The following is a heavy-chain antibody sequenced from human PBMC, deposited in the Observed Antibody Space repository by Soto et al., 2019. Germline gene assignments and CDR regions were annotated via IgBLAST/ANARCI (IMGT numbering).Heavy chain of an antibody. Sequence: AETLSLTCTVSGGSIISYYCIWIRQPPGKGLEWIGYIYYSGSTNYNPSLKSRVTISVDTSKNQFSLKLSSVTAADTAVYYCARVIRPPVSRQNWFDPWGQGTLVTVSS. J-gene: IGHJ5*02. D-gene: IGHD3-10*01. CDR3: ARVIRPPVSRQNWFDP. CDR1: GGSIISYY. CDR2: IYYSGST. V-gene: IGHV4-59*01.